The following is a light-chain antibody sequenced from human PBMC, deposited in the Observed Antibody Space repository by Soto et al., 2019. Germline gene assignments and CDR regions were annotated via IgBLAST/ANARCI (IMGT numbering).Light chain of an antibody. J-gene: IGKJ5*01. CDR1: QSISDT. V-gene: IGKV3-15*01. Sequence: THTQVRLSVSPGGGPTASSRASQSISDTLAWYQQKPGQAPRLLIYGASTRVPGFPARFSGSGSGTDFTLTISSLQSEDFAVYYCQQFKYLLWTFCHGTLLAIK. CDR2: GAS. CDR3: QQFKYLLWT.